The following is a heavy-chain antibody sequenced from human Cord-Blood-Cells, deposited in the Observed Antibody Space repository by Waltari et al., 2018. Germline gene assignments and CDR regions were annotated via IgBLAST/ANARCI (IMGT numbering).Heavy chain of an antibody. V-gene: IGHV3-23*01. Sequence: EVQLFESGGGLVQPGGSLRLSCAVSGFTFSSFDMRWGRTPSGMGMEGVSAIRGRGGSTYYADAVKGRFTISRDNSKNTLYLQMNSLRAEDTAVYYCAKDRSVGATPDAFDIWGQGTMVTVSS. CDR3: AKDRSVGATPDAFDI. CDR2: IRGRGGST. CDR1: GFTFSSFD. D-gene: IGHD1-26*01. J-gene: IGHJ3*02.